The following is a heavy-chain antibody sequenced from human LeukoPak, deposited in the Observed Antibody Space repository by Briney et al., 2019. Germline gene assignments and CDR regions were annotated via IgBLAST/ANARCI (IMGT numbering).Heavy chain of an antibody. D-gene: IGHD1-26*01. J-gene: IGHJ3*02. V-gene: IGHV3-30*18. CDR3: ANTLVDPFDI. CDR1: GFTFSSYG. CDR2: ISYDGSNK. Sequence: GRSLRLSCAAPGFTFSSYGVHWVRQAPGKGLEWVAVISYDGSNKYYADSVKGRFTISRDNSKNTLYLQMNSLRAEDTAVYYCANTLVDPFDIWGQGTMVTVSS.